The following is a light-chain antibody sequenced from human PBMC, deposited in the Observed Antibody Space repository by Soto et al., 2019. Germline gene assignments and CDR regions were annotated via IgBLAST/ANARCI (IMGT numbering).Light chain of an antibody. CDR2: DVS. Sequence: AIQLTQSPSSLSASVGDRVTITCRASQDIRGALAWYQQKPGKAPKMLIYDVSTLESGVPLRFSGSSSGTDFTLTISSLLPVDFATYNCQQFNSYPITFGQGTRLEIK. CDR3: QQFNSYPIT. J-gene: IGKJ5*01. V-gene: IGKV1-13*02. CDR1: QDIRGA.